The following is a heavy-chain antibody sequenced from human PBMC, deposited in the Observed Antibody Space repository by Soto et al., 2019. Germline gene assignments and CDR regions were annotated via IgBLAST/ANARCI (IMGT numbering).Heavy chain of an antibody. CDR2: VSYRGST. V-gene: IGHV4-39*01. J-gene: IGHJ6*02. CDR1: GGSFSSSFYY. Sequence: SETLSLTCTVSGGSFSSSFYYWGWVRQPPGKGLEWIGSVSYRGSTNYNPSLKSRVTISVDTSQTQFSLKLRSATAADTAVYYCATELPRYSYDYYYYYGMDLWGQGTTVT. D-gene: IGHD5-18*01. CDR3: ATELPRYSYDYYYYYGMDL.